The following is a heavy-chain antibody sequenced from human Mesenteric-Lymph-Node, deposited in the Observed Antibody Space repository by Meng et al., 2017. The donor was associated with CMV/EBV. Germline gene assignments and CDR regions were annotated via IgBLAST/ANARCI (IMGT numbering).Heavy chain of an antibody. Sequence: ASVKVSCKASGYTFTSYGISWVRQAPGRGLEWMGWISGYNGNTSYAQKFQGRVTMTRDTSTSTVYMELSSLRSEDTAVYYCASGCDYDFWSGYCYWGQGTLVTVSS. J-gene: IGHJ4*02. D-gene: IGHD3-3*01. CDR2: ISGYNGNT. V-gene: IGHV1-18*01. CDR3: ASGCDYDFWSGYCY. CDR1: GYTFTSYG.